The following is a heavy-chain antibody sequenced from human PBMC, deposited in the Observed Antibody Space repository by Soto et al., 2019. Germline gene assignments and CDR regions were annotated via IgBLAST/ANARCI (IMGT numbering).Heavy chain of an antibody. CDR3: TTDSYSTMIVVRFDY. Sequence: GASVKVSCKVSGYTLTELSMEWVRQAPGKGLEWMGGFDPEDGETIYAQKFQGRVTMTEDTSTDTAYMELSSLRSEDTAVYYCTTDSYSTMIVVRFDYWGHGTLVTVSS. CDR1: GYTLTELS. D-gene: IGHD3-22*01. V-gene: IGHV1-24*01. J-gene: IGHJ4*01. CDR2: FDPEDGET.